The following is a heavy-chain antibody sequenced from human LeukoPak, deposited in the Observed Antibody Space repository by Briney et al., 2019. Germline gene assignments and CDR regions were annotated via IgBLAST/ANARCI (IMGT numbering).Heavy chain of an antibody. J-gene: IGHJ4*02. CDR3: AREGHDYVWGSYRYTGLFDY. CDR2: IYYSGST. CDR1: GGSISSSSYY. Sequence: SETLSLTCTVSGGSISSSSYYWGWIRQPPGKGLEWIGSIYYSGSTYYNPSLKSRVTISVDTSKNQFSLKLSSVTAADTAVYYCAREGHDYVWGSYRYTGLFDYWGQGTLVTVSS. D-gene: IGHD3-16*02. V-gene: IGHV4-39*07.